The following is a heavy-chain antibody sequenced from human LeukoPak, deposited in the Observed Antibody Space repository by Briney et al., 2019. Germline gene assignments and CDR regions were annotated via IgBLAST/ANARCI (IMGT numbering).Heavy chain of an antibody. V-gene: IGHV4-59*12. CDR1: GGSITNYH. CDR3: AREGLHRYSRSDAFDI. CDR2: VYYTGST. Sequence: SETLSLTCTVSGGSITNYHWNWIRQSPGKGLEWIGYVYYTGSTDYSPSLKGRVAISVDTSKNQFSLKLSSVTAADTAVYYCAREGLHRYSRSDAFDIWGQGTMVTVSS. J-gene: IGHJ3*02. D-gene: IGHD6-13*01.